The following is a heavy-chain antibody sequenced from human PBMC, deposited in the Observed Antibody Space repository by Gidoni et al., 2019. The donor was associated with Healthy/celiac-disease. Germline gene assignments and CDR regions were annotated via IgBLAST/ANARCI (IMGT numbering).Heavy chain of an antibody. CDR2: ICSNDEK. Sequence: QVTLTESGPVLVKPTETLTLTCTVSGFSLSNARMSVSWIRQPPGKALEWLAHICSNDEKSYRTSLKGRLTISKDTSKSQVVLTMTNMDPVDTATYYCARLRLEYDYVWGSYRPGFDYWGQGTLVTVSS. D-gene: IGHD3-16*02. CDR3: ARLRLEYDYVWGSYRPGFDY. J-gene: IGHJ4*02. CDR1: GFSLSNARMS. V-gene: IGHV2-26*01.